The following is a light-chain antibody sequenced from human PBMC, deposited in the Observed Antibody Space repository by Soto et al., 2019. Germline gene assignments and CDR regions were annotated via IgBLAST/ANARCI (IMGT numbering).Light chain of an antibody. CDR2: ANN. CDR3: QSFDSRLSAPV. CDR1: TSNIGAPFD. V-gene: IGLV1-40*01. J-gene: IGLJ2*01. Sequence: QSVLTQPPSVSGAPGQRVTISRTGSTSNIGAPFDVHWYQHLPGTAPRLLIYANNNRPSGVPDRFSGSKSGTSASLAITGLQADDEADYYCQSFDSRLSAPVFGGGTKLTVL.